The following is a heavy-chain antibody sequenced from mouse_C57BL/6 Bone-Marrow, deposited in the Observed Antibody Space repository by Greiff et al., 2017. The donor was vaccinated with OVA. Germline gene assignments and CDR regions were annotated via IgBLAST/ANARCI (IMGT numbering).Heavy chain of an antibody. V-gene: IGHV5-9*01. Sequence: EVKLVESGGGLVKPGGSLKLSCAASGFTFSSYTMSWVRQTPEKRLEWVATISGGGGNTYYPDSVKGRFTISRDNAKNTLYLQMSSLRSEDTALYYCAIYYYGSSLYAMDYWGQGTSVTVSS. CDR2: ISGGGGNT. CDR3: AIYYYGSSLYAMDY. J-gene: IGHJ4*01. CDR1: GFTFSSYT. D-gene: IGHD1-1*01.